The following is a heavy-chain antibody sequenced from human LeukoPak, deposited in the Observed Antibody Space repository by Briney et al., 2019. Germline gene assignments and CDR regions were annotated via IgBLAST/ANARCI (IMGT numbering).Heavy chain of an antibody. Sequence: SETLSLTCTVSGDSISGFYWSWIRQAAGKGLEWIGRFYTSGSTKYNPSLKSRVTMSEDTSKNQFSLKLSSVTAADTAVYYCARGFLGDYFGSGSYYVFDYWGQGTLVTVSS. J-gene: IGHJ4*02. CDR2: FYTSGST. V-gene: IGHV4-4*07. CDR3: ARGFLGDYFGSGSYYVFDY. CDR1: GDSISGFY. D-gene: IGHD3-10*01.